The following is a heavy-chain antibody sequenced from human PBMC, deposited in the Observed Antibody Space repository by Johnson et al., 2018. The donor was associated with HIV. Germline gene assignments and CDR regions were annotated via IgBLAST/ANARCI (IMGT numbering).Heavy chain of an antibody. CDR2: IRSSGSTI. Sequence: QVQLVESGGGLVKPGGSLRLSCAASGFTFSDYYMTWIRQAPGKGLEWVSYIRSSGSTIYYADSVKGRFTISRDNAKNSLYLQMNSLRAEDTDVYYCARARDYNFWSPATDIWGQGTMVTVSS. J-gene: IGHJ3*02. V-gene: IGHV3-11*04. D-gene: IGHD3-3*01. CDR3: ARARDYNFWSPATDI. CDR1: GFTFSDYY.